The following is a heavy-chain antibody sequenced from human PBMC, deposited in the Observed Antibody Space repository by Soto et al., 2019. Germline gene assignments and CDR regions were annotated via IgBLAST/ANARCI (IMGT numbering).Heavy chain of an antibody. J-gene: IGHJ6*02. CDR1: GFTFSNFA. CDR3: ARAWRADV. CDR2: ISANGDTT. V-gene: IGHV3-64*01. Sequence: EVQLVESGGGLVQPGGSLRLSCAASGFTFSNFAMHWLCQAPGKGLECVSVISANGDTTYYATSVKDRFTISRDDSKNTLYLQMGSLRADDMAVYYCARAWRADVWGQGTTVVVSS.